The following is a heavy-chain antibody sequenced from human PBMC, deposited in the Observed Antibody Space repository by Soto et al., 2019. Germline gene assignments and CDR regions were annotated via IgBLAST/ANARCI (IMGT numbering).Heavy chain of an antibody. Sequence: SVKVSCKTSGGTLSNSAINWVRQAPGQGLEWMGSFTPIFGSTFYAQNFQDRVTITADKSTGTAYIELSSLTSEDTAMYFCARGRVRGFKIGRHFDSWGQGXLVTVYS. J-gene: IGHJ4*02. V-gene: IGHV1-69*06. CDR1: GGTLSNSA. CDR2: FTPIFGST. CDR3: ARGRVRGFKIGRHFDS. D-gene: IGHD3-10*01.